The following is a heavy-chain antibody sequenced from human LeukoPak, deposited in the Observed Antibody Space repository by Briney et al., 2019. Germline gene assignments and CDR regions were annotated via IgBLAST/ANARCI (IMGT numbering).Heavy chain of an antibody. CDR2: IYYSGST. Sequence: PSETLSLTCTVSGGSISSYYWSWIRQPPGKGLEWIGYIYYSGSTNYNPSLKSRVTISVDTSKNQYSLKLSSVTAAAAAVYYCARGRLNVATTSYYYYGMDVWGQGTTVTVSS. CDR3: ARGRLNVATTSYYYYGMDV. D-gene: IGHD5-12*01. J-gene: IGHJ6*02. V-gene: IGHV4-59*01. CDR1: GGSISSYY.